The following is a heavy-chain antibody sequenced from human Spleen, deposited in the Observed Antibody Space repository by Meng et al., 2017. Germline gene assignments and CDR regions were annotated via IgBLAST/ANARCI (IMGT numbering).Heavy chain of an antibody. CDR1: GYSFSIYG. D-gene: IGHD3-10*01. Sequence: ASVKVSCKASGYSFSIYGISWVRQAPGQGLEWMGWISTYNGDTNSAQKLQGRVTMTTDTSTSTAYMELRSLRSDDSAVYYCARGGLLLWFGEEQTTNWFDPWGQGTLVTVSS. CDR2: ISTYNGDT. CDR3: ARGGLLLWFGEEQTTNWFDP. V-gene: IGHV1-18*01. J-gene: IGHJ5*02.